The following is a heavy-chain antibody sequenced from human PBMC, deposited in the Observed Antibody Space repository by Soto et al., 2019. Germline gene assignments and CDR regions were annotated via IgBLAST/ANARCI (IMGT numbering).Heavy chain of an antibody. CDR1: GYSFTSYW. Sequence: LGESLKISCKGSGYSFTSYWIGWVRQMPGKGLEWMGIIYPGDSDTRYSPSFQGQVTISADKSISTAYLQWSSLKASDTAMYYCARHIPSLGDAFDIWGQGTMVTVSS. V-gene: IGHV5-51*01. CDR2: IYPGDSDT. J-gene: IGHJ3*02. CDR3: ARHIPSLGDAFDI.